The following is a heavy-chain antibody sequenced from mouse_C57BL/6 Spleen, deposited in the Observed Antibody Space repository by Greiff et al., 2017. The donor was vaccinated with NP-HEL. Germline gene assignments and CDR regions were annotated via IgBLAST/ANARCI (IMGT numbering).Heavy chain of an antibody. CDR3: ARSERPEIYYGNFAWFAY. J-gene: IGHJ3*01. Sequence: QVQLQQPGAELVKPGASVKLSCKASGYTFTSYWMHWVKQRPGRGLEWLGRIDPNSGGTKYNEKFKSKATLTVDKPSSTAYMQLSSLTSEDSAVYYCARSERPEIYYGNFAWFAYWGQGTLVTVSA. V-gene: IGHV1-72*01. CDR2: IDPNSGGT. CDR1: GYTFTSYW. D-gene: IGHD2-1*01.